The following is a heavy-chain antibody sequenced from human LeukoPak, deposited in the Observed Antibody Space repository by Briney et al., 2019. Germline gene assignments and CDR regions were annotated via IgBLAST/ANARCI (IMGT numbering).Heavy chain of an antibody. CDR3: AKEPPLAEVVVPAAMGY. CDR2: ISYDGSNK. Sequence: PGGSLRLSCAASGFTFSSYAMHWVRQAPGKGLEWVAVISYDGSNKYYADSVKGRFTISRDNSKNTLYLQMNSLRAEDTAVYYCAKEPPLAEVVVPAAMGYWGQGTLVTVSS. J-gene: IGHJ4*02. CDR1: GFTFSSYA. D-gene: IGHD2-2*01. V-gene: IGHV3-30-3*01.